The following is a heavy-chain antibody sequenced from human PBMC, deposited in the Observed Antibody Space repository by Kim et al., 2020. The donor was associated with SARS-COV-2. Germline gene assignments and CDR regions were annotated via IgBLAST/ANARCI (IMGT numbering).Heavy chain of an antibody. CDR1: GGFISSRSYY. V-gene: IGHV4-39*01. D-gene: IGHD2-15*01. J-gene: IGHJ5*01. Sequence: SETLSLTCTVSGGFISSRSYYWGWIRRPPGKGLVWLGSVYVSGSTLYNPSLAGRVSISVDTSKNRFSLRLTSVTAADTALYYCARHFFREYEPTPFDPWGQRILVIVSS. CDR3: ARHFFREYEPTPFDP. CDR2: VYVSGST.